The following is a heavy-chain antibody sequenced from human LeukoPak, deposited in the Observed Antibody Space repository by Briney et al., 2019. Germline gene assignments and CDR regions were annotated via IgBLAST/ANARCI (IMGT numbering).Heavy chain of an antibody. J-gene: IGHJ4*02. V-gene: IGHV3-23*01. CDR2: ISGSGGST. D-gene: IGHD3-3*01. Sequence: GGFLRLSCAASGFTFSSYAMSWVRQAPGKGLEWVSAISGSGGSTYYADSVKGRFTISRDNSKNTLYLQMNSLRAEDTAVYYCAKDLRFLEWLLENYFDYWGQGTLVTVSS. CDR1: GFTFSSYA. CDR3: AKDLRFLEWLLENYFDY.